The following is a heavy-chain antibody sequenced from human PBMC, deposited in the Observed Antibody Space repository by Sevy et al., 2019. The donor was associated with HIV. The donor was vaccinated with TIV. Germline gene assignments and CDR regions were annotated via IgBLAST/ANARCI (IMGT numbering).Heavy chain of an antibody. J-gene: IGHJ4*02. CDR2: ISGSGDTT. CDR3: AKDRRHGDIGLFDY. V-gene: IGHV3-23*01. CDR1: GFTFSSYA. Sequence: GGSLRLSCVVSGFTFSSYALSWVRQAPGKGLEWVSVISGSGDTTYYADSVKGRFTISRDNSKNTVYLQINSLRAEDTAVYYCAKDRRHGDIGLFDYWGQGTLVTVSS.